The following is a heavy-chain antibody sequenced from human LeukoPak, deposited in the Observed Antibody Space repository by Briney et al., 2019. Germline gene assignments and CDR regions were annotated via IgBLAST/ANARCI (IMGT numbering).Heavy chain of an antibody. Sequence: PGRSLRLFCAASGFTFDDYAMHWVRQAPGKGLEWVSGISWNSGSIGYADSVKGRFTISRDNAKNSLYLQMNSLRAEDTALYYCAKDRYKEDYSYGSEYFQHWGQGTLVTVSS. CDR3: AKDRYKEDYSYGSEYFQH. CDR1: GFTFDDYA. V-gene: IGHV3-9*01. D-gene: IGHD5-18*01. CDR2: ISWNSGSI. J-gene: IGHJ1*01.